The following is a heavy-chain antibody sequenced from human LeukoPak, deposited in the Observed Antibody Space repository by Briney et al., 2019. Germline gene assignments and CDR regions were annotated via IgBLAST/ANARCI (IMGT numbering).Heavy chain of an antibody. D-gene: IGHD3-10*01. Sequence: SVKVSCKASGGTFSSYAISWVRQAPGQGLEWMGRIIPIFGTANYAQKFQGRVTITTDESTSTAYMELSSLRSEDTAVYYCARDSVTMVRGVMGPHYFDYWGQGTLVTVSS. J-gene: IGHJ4*02. CDR3: ARDSVTMVRGVMGPHYFDY. CDR1: GGTFSSYA. CDR2: IIPIFGTA. V-gene: IGHV1-69*05.